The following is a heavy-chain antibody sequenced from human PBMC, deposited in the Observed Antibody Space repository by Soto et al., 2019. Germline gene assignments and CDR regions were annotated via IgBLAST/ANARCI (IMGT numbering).Heavy chain of an antibody. V-gene: IGHV3-21*01. D-gene: IGHD2-21*01. Sequence: PGGSLRLSCAASGFTFSSYSMNWVRQAPGKGLEWVSSISSSSSYIYYADSVKGRFTISRDNAKNSLYLQMNSLRAEDTAVYYCARDSTLVNAFDIWGQGTMVTVSS. J-gene: IGHJ3*02. CDR3: ARDSTLVNAFDI. CDR2: ISSSSSYI. CDR1: GFTFSSYS.